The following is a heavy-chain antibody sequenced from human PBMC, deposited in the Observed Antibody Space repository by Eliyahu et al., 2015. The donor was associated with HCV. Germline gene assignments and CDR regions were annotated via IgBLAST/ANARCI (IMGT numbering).Heavy chain of an antibody. CDR2: INPKTGDT. CDR1: GYTFTDYH. V-gene: IGHV1-2*02. CDR3: ARVRGGP. Sequence: QVQLVQSGAEMKRPGASXXXXCXASGYTFTDYHXYWXRQAPGQGLEWMGWINPKTGDTKYAQKYQGRVTMTRDTSMRTAYMELSTLRYDDTAVYYCARVRGGPWGQGTLVTVSS. J-gene: IGHJ5*02.